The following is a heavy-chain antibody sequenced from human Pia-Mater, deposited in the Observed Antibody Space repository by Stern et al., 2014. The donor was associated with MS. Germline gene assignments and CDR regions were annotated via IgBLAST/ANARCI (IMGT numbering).Heavy chain of an antibody. V-gene: IGHV4-39*01. CDR3: AKHACTGAACPFDL. D-gene: IGHD2-8*02. J-gene: IGHJ4*02. CDR2: VYYSGAT. CDR1: GDSISSYTHY. Sequence: QVQLQESGPGLVKPSETLSLTCAVSGDSISSYTHYWAWIRQPPGKGLEWIGSVYYSGATYYNPSLKSPVTISVDTSTNHFSLGLNSVTAADTAVYYCAKHACTGAACPFDLWGQGTLVTVSS.